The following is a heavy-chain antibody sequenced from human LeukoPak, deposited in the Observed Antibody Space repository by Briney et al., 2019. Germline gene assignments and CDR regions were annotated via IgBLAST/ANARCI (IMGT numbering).Heavy chain of an antibody. CDR3: AREKNRNYFDF. CDR1: GCTFSSYA. Sequence: PGGSLRLSCAASGCTFSSYAMHWVRQAPGKGLEWVAVISYDGSNKNYEDSVKGRFTISRDNSKNTLYLQMNSLRAEDTAVYYCAREKNRNYFDFWGQGTLVTVSS. D-gene: IGHD1-14*01. CDR2: ISYDGSNK. V-gene: IGHV3-30*04. J-gene: IGHJ4*02.